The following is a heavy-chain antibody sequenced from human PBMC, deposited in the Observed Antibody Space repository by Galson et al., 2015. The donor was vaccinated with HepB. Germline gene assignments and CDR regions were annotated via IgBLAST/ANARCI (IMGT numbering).Heavy chain of an antibody. CDR2: IYYSGST. V-gene: IGHV4-31*03. Sequence: TLSLTCTVSGGSISSGGYYWSWIRQHPGKGLEWIGYIYYSGSTYYNPSLKSRVTISVDTSKNQFSLKLSSVTAADTAVYYCARVDYDSSGSFDYWGQGTLVTVSS. CDR1: GGSISSGGYY. CDR3: ARVDYDSSGSFDY. J-gene: IGHJ4*02. D-gene: IGHD3-22*01.